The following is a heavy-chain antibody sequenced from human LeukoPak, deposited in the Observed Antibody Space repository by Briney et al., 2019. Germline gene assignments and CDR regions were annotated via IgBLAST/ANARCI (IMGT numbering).Heavy chain of an antibody. D-gene: IGHD3-10*01. CDR2: ISYDGSNK. V-gene: IGHV3-30*03. CDR3: ASRKDTMVRGVIITRDY. Sequence: GGSLRLSCAASGFTFSSYGMHWVRQAPGKGLEWVAVISYDGSNKYYADSVKGRFTISRDNSKNTLYLQMNSLRAEDTAVYYCASRKDTMVRGVIITRDYWGQGTLVTVSS. J-gene: IGHJ4*02. CDR1: GFTFSSYG.